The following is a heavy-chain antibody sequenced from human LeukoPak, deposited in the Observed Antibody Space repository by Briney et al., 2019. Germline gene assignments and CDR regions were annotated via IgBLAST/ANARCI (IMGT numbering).Heavy chain of an antibody. CDR1: GGSIGTYY. D-gene: IGHD3-16*02. Sequence: SETLSLTGTVSGGSIGTYYWSWIQQSPGKGLEWIGYIYVTGTRYNPYLQSRVTISVDRSRNQFFLKMSSVTAADTAVYCARHIGGGIEDMDFWGKATKVIVSS. J-gene: IGHJ6*03. V-gene: IGHV4-59*08. CDR3: ARHIGGGIEDMDF. CDR2: IYVTGT.